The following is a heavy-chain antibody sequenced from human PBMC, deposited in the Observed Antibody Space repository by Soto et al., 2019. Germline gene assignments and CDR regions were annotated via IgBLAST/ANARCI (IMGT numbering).Heavy chain of an antibody. V-gene: IGHV3-74*01. J-gene: IGHJ4*02. Sequence: EVQLVESGGGLVRPGGSLRLSCAVSGFTFTNYWMHSVRQAPGKGLVWVSRIDNDGSGTSYADSVKGRFTISRDNDKNTLYLQMDSLRAEDTGVYFCGSVFEYWGQGTPVTVSS. CDR2: IDNDGSGT. CDR3: GSVFEY. CDR1: GFTFTNYW.